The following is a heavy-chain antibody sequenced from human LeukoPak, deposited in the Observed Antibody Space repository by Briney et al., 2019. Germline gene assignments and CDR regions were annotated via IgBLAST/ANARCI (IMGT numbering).Heavy chain of an antibody. V-gene: IGHV1-8*01. D-gene: IGHD5-12*01. CDR2: MNPNSDNT. Sequence: ASVKVSCKASGYTFTSYDINWVRQATGQGLEWMGWMNPNSDNTGYAQKFQGRVTMTRNTSISTAYMELSSLRSEDTAVYYCARGFHRRSGYDYNYWGQGTLVTVSS. CDR1: GYTFTSYD. J-gene: IGHJ4*02. CDR3: ARGFHRRSGYDYNY.